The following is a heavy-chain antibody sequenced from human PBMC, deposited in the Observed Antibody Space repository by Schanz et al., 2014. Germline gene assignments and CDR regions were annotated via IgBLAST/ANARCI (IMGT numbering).Heavy chain of an antibody. J-gene: IGHJ5*02. CDR3: AREVGLYDRGWFDP. V-gene: IGHV1-69*08. CDR2: INPSGGST. D-gene: IGHD3-22*01. CDR1: GGTFSSDT. Sequence: QVQLVHSGAEVKKPGSSMKVSCKASGGTFSSDTFSWVRQAPGQGLEWMGMINPSGGSTTYAQKIQGRVTMTRDTSTSTAYMEMSRLRSEDTAVYYCAREVGLYDRGWFDPWGQGTLVTVSS.